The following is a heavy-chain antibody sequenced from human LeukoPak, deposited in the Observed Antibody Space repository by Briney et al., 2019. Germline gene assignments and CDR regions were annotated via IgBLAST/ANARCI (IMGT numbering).Heavy chain of an antibody. V-gene: IGHV1-2*06. D-gene: IGHD3-10*01. J-gene: IGHJ6*03. CDR3: ARGREAGPYYYYYMDV. CDR2: INPNSGGT. CDR1: GYTFTGYY. Sequence: GASVKVSCKASGYTFTGYYMHWVRQAPGQGLEWMGRINPNSGGTNYAQKFQGRVTMTRDTSIGTAYMELSRLRSDDTAVYYCARGREAGPYYYYYMDVWGKGTTVTVSS.